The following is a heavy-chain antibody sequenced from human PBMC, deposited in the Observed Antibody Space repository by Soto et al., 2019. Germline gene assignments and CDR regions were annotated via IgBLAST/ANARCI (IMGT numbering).Heavy chain of an antibody. J-gene: IGHJ6*02. D-gene: IGHD6-19*01. Sequence: SVKVSCKASGGTFSSYAISWVRQAPGQGLEWMGGIIPIFGTANYAQKFQGRVTITADESTSTAYMELSSLRSEDTAVYYCARDGGGDIAVAGLVYYYYGMDVWGQGTTVTVSS. CDR2: IIPIFGTA. CDR1: GGTFSSYA. V-gene: IGHV1-69*13. CDR3: ARDGGGDIAVAGLVYYYYGMDV.